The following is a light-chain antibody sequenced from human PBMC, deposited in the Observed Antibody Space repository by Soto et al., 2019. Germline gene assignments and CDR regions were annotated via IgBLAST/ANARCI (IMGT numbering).Light chain of an antibody. J-gene: IGKJ4*01. V-gene: IGKV1-5*03. CDR2: KAS. Sequence: DIQMTQSPSTLSASVGDRVTITFRASQSIRSWLAWYQQKPGKAPRLLIYKASSLESGVPSRFRGSGYGTEFALTISSLQPDDSATYYCQQYDSYCTFGGGTKVDIK. CDR1: QSIRSW. CDR3: QQYDSYCT.